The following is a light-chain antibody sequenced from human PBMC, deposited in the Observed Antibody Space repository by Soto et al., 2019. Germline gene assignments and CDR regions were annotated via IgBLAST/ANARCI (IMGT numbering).Light chain of an antibody. J-gene: IGKJ5*01. CDR1: PSVSGSN. CDR3: QQHDILPIT. CDR2: GAS. V-gene: IGKV3-20*01. Sequence: EIVLTQSPGTLSLSPGERATLSCRASPSVSGSNLAWYQQKPGQAPRLVIYGASSRATGIPDRFSGSGSGTDFTLTISRLEPEDFALYYCQQHDILPITFGQGTRLEIK.